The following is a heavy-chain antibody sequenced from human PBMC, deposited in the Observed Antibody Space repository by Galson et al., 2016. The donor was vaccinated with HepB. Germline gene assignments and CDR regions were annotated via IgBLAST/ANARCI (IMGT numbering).Heavy chain of an antibody. CDR2: ISHDGGVE. D-gene: IGHD1-1*01. J-gene: IGHJ3*01. CDR3: ARPGTLMTDKDGFDV. CDR1: GFTFRMYA. V-gene: IGHV3-30*04. Sequence: SLRLSCAASGFTFRMYAMHWVRQTPGKGLEWVAVISHDGGVENYADSVKGRFTISRDNSKNTLYLQMNTLRTEGTAVYHCARPGTLMTDKDGFDVWGQGTMVTVSS.